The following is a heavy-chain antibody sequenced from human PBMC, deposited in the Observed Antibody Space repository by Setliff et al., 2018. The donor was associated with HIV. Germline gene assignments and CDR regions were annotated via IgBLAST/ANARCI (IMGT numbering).Heavy chain of an antibody. J-gene: IGHJ4*02. D-gene: IGHD3-22*01. CDR1: GFTFSSYG. CDR3: AKDYYDSSGSLYYFDY. Sequence: LRLSCAASGFTFSSYGIHWVRQAPGKGLEWVAVIWYDGSNKKYGDSVKGRFTISRDNSKKTLYLQMNSLRAEDTAVYYCAKDYYDSSGSLYYFDYWGQGTLVTVSS. V-gene: IGHV3-30*18. CDR2: IWYDGSNK.